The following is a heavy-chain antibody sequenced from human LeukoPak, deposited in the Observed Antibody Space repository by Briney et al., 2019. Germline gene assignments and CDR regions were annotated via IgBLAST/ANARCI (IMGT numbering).Heavy chain of an antibody. D-gene: IGHD3-10*01. CDR1: GFTFSSYA. J-gene: IGHJ5*02. Sequence: GGSLRLSCAASGFTFSSYAMSWVRQAPGKGLEWVSAISGSGGSTYYADSVKGRFTISRGNSKNTLYLQMNSLRAEDTAVYYCAASVWSGELIDSPWGQGTLVTVSS. CDR3: AASVWSGELIDSP. V-gene: IGHV3-23*01. CDR2: ISGSGGST.